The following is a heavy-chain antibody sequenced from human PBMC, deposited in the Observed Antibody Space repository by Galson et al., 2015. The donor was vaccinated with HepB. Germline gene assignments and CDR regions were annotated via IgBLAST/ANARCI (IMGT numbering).Heavy chain of an antibody. V-gene: IGHV3-53*01. CDR2: IYSGGTT. D-gene: IGHD6-13*01. CDR3: ARGYGSSWYSGLGY. J-gene: IGHJ4*02. Sequence: SLRLSCAASGFTVSRNYMSWVRQAPGKGLEWVSDIYSGGTTYYADSVKGRFTISRDNSKNTLYLQMNSLRAEDTAVYYCARGYGSSWYSGLGYWGQGSLVTVSS. CDR1: GFTVSRNY.